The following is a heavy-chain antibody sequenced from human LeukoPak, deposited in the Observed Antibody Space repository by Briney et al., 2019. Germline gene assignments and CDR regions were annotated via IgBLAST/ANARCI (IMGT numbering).Heavy chain of an antibody. CDR3: ARAQSRLGYCSGGSCYLDY. V-gene: IGHV7-4-1*02. J-gene: IGHJ4*02. D-gene: IGHD2-15*01. CDR2: INTNTGNP. CDR1: GYTFTSYA. Sequence: GASVKVSCKASGYTFTSYAMNWVRQAPGQGLEWMGWINTNTGNPTYAQGFTGRFVFSLDTSVSTAYLQISSLKAEDTAVYYCARAQSRLGYCSGGSCYLDYWGQGTLVTVSS.